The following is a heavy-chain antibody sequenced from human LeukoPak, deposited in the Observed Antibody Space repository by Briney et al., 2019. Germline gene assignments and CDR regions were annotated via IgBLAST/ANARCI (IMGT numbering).Heavy chain of an antibody. V-gene: IGHV1-24*01. Sequence: ASVKVSCKVSGYTLTELSMHWVRQAPGKGLEWMGGFDPEDGETIYAQKFQGRVTMTEDTSTDTAYMKLSSLRSEDTAVYYCATSDYYYYGMDVWGQGTTVTVSS. J-gene: IGHJ6*02. CDR1: GYTLTELS. CDR2: FDPEDGET. CDR3: ATSDYYYYGMDV.